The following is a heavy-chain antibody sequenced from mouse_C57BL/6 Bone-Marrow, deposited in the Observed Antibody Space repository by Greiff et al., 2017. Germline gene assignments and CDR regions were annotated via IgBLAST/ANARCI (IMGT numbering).Heavy chain of an antibody. CDR2: INPSSGYT. D-gene: IGHD2-3*01. V-gene: IGHV1-4*01. J-gene: IGHJ3*01. CDR1: GYTFTSYT. CDR3: ARGSLLPWFAY. Sequence: QVQLNQSGAELARPGASVKMSCKASGYTFTSYTMHWVKQRPGQGLEWIGYINPSSGYTKYNQKFKDKATLTADKSSSTAYMQLSSLTSEDSAVYYCARGSLLPWFAYWGQGTLVTVSA.